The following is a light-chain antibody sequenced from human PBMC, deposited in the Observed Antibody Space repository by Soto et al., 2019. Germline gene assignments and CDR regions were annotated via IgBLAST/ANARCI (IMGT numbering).Light chain of an antibody. V-gene: IGKV4-1*01. J-gene: IGKJ1*01. CDR1: QSVLYSPNNKNY. CDR2: WAS. Sequence: DIVMTQSPDSLAVSLGERANLNCKSSQSVLYSPNNKNYLAWYQQKPGQPPKLLIYWASTRESGVPDRLSGSGSGTDFTLTISSLQAEDVAVYYCQQYYATPWTFGQGTKVEIK. CDR3: QQYYATPWT.